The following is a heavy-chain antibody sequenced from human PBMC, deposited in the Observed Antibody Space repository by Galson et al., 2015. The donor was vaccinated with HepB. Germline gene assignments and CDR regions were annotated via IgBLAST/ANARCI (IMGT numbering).Heavy chain of an antibody. Sequence: SVKVSCKASGYTFTGYYMHWVRQAPGQGLEWMGRINPNSGGTNYAQKFQGRVTMTRDTSISTAYMELSRLRSDDTAVYYCARGCVIGHSTRGDWFDPWGQGTLVTVSS. CDR2: INPNSGGT. J-gene: IGHJ5*02. D-gene: IGHD3-16*02. CDR1: GYTFTGYY. V-gene: IGHV1-2*06. CDR3: ARGCVIGHSTRGDWFDP.